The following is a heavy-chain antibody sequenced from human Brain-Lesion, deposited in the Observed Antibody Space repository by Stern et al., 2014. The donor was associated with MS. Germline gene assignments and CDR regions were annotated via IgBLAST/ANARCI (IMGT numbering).Heavy chain of an antibody. D-gene: IGHD3-9*01. CDR1: GGSISSGNYY. CDR2: IYSSGST. J-gene: IGHJ3*02. Sequence: QVQLQESGPGLVKPSQALSLTCTVSGGSISSGNYYWSWIRQPAGEGLDWIGRIYSSGSTQYNPSLKSRVNISADQSTKPFSLRLSSVTAADTAVYYCARGNYDVLTDNGGHGFDIWGQGTMVTVSS. CDR3: ARGNYDVLTDNGGHGFDI. V-gene: IGHV4-61*02.